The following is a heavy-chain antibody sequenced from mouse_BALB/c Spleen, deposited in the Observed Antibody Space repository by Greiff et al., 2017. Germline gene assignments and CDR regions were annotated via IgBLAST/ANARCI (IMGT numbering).Heavy chain of an antibody. J-gene: IGHJ4*01. CDR3: ARGGNYEYAMDY. V-gene: IGHV3-6*02. D-gene: IGHD2-1*01. CDR1: GYSITSGYY. CDR2: ISYDGSN. Sequence: ESGPGLVKPSQSLSLTCSVTGYSITSGYYWNWIRQFPGNKLEWMGDISYDGSNNYNPSLKNRISITRDTSKNQFFLKLNSVTTEDTATYYCARGGNYEYAMDYWGQGTSVTVSS.